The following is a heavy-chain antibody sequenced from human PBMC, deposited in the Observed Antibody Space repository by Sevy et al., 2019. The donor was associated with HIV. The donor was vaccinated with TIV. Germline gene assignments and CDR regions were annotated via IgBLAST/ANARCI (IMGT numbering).Heavy chain of an antibody. V-gene: IGHV1-69*13. Sequence: ASVKVSCKASGGTFSSYAISWVRQAPGQGLEWMGGIIPIFGTANYAQKFQGRVTITADESTGTAYMELSSLRSEDTAVYYCARPYCSGGSCYSIYYYGMDVWGQGTTVTVSS. D-gene: IGHD2-15*01. CDR1: GGTFSSYA. CDR2: IIPIFGTA. CDR3: ARPYCSGGSCYSIYYYGMDV. J-gene: IGHJ6*02.